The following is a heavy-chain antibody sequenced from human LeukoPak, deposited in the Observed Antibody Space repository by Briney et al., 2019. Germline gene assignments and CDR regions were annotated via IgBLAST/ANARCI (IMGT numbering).Heavy chain of an antibody. CDR2: FDPEDGET. D-gene: IGHD2-2*01. CDR3: ATESVPAAMSGGMDV. J-gene: IGHJ6*02. Sequence: GASVKLSCKVSGYTLTKLSMHWVRQAPGKGLEWMGGFDPEDGETIYAQKFQGRVTMTEDTSTDTAYMELSSLRSEDTAVYHCATESVPAAMSGGMDVWGQGTTVTVSS. V-gene: IGHV1-24*01. CDR1: GYTLTKLS.